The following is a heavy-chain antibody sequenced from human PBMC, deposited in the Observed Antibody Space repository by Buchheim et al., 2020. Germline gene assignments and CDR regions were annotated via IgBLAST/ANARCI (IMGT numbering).Heavy chain of an antibody. CDR2: ISSSGNT. D-gene: IGHD6-19*01. J-gene: IGHJ4*02. CDR1: GDSIRAYN. CDR3: AREPYSSGWYFDY. V-gene: IGHV4-59*01. Sequence: QVQLQASGPGLVQPSETLSLTCTASGDSIRAYNWHWIRQPPGKGLEWIGYISSSGNTNYNPSLKNRLTMSVDTSNNNFSLKLSSVTAAETATYYCAREPYSSGWYFDYWGQGSL.